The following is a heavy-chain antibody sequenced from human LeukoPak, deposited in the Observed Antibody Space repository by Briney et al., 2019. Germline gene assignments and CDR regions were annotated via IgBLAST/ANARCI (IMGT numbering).Heavy chain of an antibody. J-gene: IGHJ4*02. V-gene: IGHV3-21*01. CDR1: GFTFNNYG. Sequence: GGSLRLSCAASGFTFNNYGMNWVRQAPGKGLEWVSSIRSSSTYIYYADSVKGRFTISRDNAKNSLYLQMNSLRAEDTAVYYCARVYGDRCFDYWGQGTLVTVSS. CDR2: IRSSSTYI. CDR3: ARVYGDRCFDY. D-gene: IGHD4-17*01.